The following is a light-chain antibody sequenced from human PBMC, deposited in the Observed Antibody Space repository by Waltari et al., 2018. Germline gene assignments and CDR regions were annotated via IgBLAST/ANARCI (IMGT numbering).Light chain of an antibody. Sequence: QSALIQPASVSGSPGQPTTISCTGTSSNIGSYNLSSWYQQYPGKAPKVMIYEVYKRPSGVSNRFSGSKSGNTASLTISGLQAEDETDYYCCSYAGSNSWVFGGGTKVTVL. CDR1: SSNIGSYNL. CDR3: CSYAGSNSWV. J-gene: IGLJ3*02. CDR2: EVY. V-gene: IGLV2-23*02.